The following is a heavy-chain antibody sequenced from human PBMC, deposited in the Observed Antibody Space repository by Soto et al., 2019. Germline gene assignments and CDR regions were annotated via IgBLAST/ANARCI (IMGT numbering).Heavy chain of an antibody. V-gene: IGHV1-2*02. J-gene: IGHJ3*02. D-gene: IGHD3-3*01. CDR1: GYPVTAYY. CDR2: INPATGAA. Sequence: QLHLVQSGAVVKKPGASVTVSCSASGYPVTAYYMHWVRQAPGRGLEWMGGINPATGAAKYTQTFQGRVTMTRDTSTSTVFMELSGLTSEDTAVFSCARGGGVGVAGSAAFEMWGQGTLVTVSS. CDR3: ARGGGVGVAGSAAFEM.